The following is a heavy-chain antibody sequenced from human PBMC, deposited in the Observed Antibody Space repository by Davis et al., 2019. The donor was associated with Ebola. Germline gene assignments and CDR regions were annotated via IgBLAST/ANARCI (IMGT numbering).Heavy chain of an antibody. CDR1: GFTFSNSA. V-gene: IGHV3-23*01. Sequence: GGFLRLSCAASGFTFSNSAMNWVRQAPGRGLEWLSGIFNTGFRTVYADSVRGRFAISRDNSKNTLYLQINNLRADDTALYYCVGQGLEYWGQGTLVTVSS. CDR2: IFNTGFRT. D-gene: IGHD1-26*01. CDR3: VGQGLEY. J-gene: IGHJ4*02.